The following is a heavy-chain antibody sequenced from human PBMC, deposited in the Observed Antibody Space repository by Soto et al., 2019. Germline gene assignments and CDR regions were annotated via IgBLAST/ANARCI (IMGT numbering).Heavy chain of an antibody. D-gene: IGHD5-12*01. CDR3: AREIRDGYKFYFDF. CDR1: VFTSNDYY. Sequence: KTGWSLRLSCAASVFTSNDYYMSWIRQAPGKGLEWISYISSSGSYTRYADSMKGRLTISRDKAKNSVYLQMNSLRGEDTAVYYCAREIRDGYKFYFDFWGQGTLVTVSS. CDR2: ISSSGSYT. J-gene: IGHJ4*02. V-gene: IGHV3-11*06.